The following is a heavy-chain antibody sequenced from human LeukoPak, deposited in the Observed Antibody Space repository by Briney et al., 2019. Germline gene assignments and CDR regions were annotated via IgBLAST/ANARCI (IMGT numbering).Heavy chain of an antibody. CDR2: INGGGGRI. V-gene: IGHV3-23*01. CDR1: GFTFSSYS. D-gene: IGHD1-1*01. J-gene: IGHJ4*02. CDR3: AKNPRLEGWIYFDS. Sequence: GGSLRLSCAASGFTFSSYSMSWVRQAPGKGLGWVSRINGGGGRIDYADSVKGGFTISRDNSKNTLSLQMNSLTDEDTAVYYCAKNPRLEGWIYFDSWGQGILVTVSS.